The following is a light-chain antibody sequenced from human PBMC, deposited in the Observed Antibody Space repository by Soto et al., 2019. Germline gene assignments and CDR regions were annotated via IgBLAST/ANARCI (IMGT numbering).Light chain of an antibody. J-gene: IGLJ3*02. CDR1: SSDVGIYNY. CDR2: EVS. Sequence: QSVLTQPASVSGSPGQSITISCTGTSSDVGIYNYVSWYQQHPGKAPKLMICEVSNRPSGVSNRFSGSKSGNTASLTISGLRAEDEADYYCTSFTTSSIWVFGGGTKVTVL. CDR3: TSFTTSSIWV. V-gene: IGLV2-14*01.